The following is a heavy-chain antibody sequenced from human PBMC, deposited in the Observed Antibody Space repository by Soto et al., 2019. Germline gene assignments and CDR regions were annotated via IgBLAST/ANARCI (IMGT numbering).Heavy chain of an antibody. Sequence: QVQLVQSGAEVKKPGSSVKVSCKASGGIFSTYAISWLRQAPGQGLEWMGGIIPRFGTPNYAQRFQGRVTITADESTSPDYMEMSRLRSEDTAVYYCARVRADYGSGNYYNRIDFWGQGTLGTVSS. J-gene: IGHJ4*02. CDR1: GGIFSTYA. CDR3: ARVRADYGSGNYYNRIDF. V-gene: IGHV1-69*01. CDR2: IIPRFGTP. D-gene: IGHD3-10*01.